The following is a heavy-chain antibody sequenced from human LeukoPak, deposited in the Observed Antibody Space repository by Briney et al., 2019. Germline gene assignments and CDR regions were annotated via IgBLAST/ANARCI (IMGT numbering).Heavy chain of an antibody. V-gene: IGHV1-46*01. Sequence: ASVKVSCKASGHTFTSYYMHWVRQAPGQGLEWMGIINPSGGSTSYAQKFQGRVTMTRDTSTSTVYMELSSLRSEDTAVYYCAGGTTVVLFDYWGQGTLVTVSS. CDR1: GHTFTSYY. D-gene: IGHD4-23*01. CDR3: AGGTTVVLFDY. J-gene: IGHJ4*02. CDR2: INPSGGST.